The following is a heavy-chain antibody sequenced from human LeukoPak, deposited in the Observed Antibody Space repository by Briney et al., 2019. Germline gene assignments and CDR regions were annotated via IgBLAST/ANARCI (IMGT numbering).Heavy chain of an antibody. V-gene: IGHV3-15*01. Sequence: GGSLRLSCAASGFTFSIAWMSWVRQAPGKGLEWFGRIKSRGDGETRDYAAPVKDRFIISRDDSKNTLYLQMDSLRTEDTAIYYCAAVGEWLSNAFNTWGQGTLVTVSA. CDR3: AAVGEWLSNAFNT. CDR1: GFTFSIAW. D-gene: IGHD3-3*01. CDR2: IKSRGDGETR. J-gene: IGHJ3*02.